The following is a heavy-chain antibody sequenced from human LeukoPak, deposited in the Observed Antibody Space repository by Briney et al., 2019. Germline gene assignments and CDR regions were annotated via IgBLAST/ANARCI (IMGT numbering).Heavy chain of an antibody. Sequence: GGSLRLSCAASGFTFSGYGMHWVRQAPGKGLEWVSSISSSSSYIYYADSVKGRFTISRDNAKNSLYLQMNSLRAEDTAVYYCARDRARYGDPSRVVWGKGTTVTVSS. CDR2: ISSSSSYI. J-gene: IGHJ6*04. D-gene: IGHD4-17*01. CDR3: ARDRARYGDPSRVV. V-gene: IGHV3-21*01. CDR1: GFTFSGYG.